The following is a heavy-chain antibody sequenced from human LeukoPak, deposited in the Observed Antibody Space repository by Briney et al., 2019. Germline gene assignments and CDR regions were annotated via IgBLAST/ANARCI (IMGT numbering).Heavy chain of an antibody. CDR2: IWYDGSNK. Sequence: GRSLRLSCAASGFTFSSYGMHWVRQAPGKGLEWVAVIWYDGSNKYYGDSVKGRFTISRDNSKHTLYLHMNSLRAEDTAVYYCARHLRTHRSAAYNAFHLRAQGTMVTVSS. J-gene: IGHJ3*01. D-gene: IGHD1-1*01. CDR3: ARHLRTHRSAAYNAFHL. CDR1: GFTFSSYG. V-gene: IGHV3-33*01.